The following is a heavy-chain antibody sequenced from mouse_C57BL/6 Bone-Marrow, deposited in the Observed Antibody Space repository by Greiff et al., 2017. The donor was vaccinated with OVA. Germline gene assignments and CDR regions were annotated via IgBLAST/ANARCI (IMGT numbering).Heavy chain of an antibody. V-gene: IGHV1-39*01. CDR1: GYSFTDYN. CDR2: INPNYGTT. J-gene: IGHJ1*03. D-gene: IGHD1-1*01. CDR3: AFYYGSSYMYFDV. Sequence: VQLQQSGHELVKPGASVKISCKASGYSFTDYNMNWVKQSNGKSLEWIGVINPNYGTTSYNQKFKGKATLTVDQSSSTADMQLNSLTSEDSAVYYCAFYYGSSYMYFDVWGTGTTVTFSS.